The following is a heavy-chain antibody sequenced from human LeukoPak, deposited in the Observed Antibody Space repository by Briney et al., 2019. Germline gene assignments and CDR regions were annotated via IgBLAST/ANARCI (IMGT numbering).Heavy chain of an antibody. D-gene: IGHD3-10*01. CDR2: INHSGST. CDR3: ARGEGFGELISPVVY. V-gene: IGHV4-34*01. J-gene: IGHJ4*02. CDR1: GGSFSGYY. Sequence: SETLSLTCAVYGGSFSGYYWSWVRQPPGKGLEWIGEINHSGSTNYNPSLTSRGTISVDTSKNQFSLKLSSVTAADTAVYYCARGEGFGELISPVVYWGQGTLVTVSS.